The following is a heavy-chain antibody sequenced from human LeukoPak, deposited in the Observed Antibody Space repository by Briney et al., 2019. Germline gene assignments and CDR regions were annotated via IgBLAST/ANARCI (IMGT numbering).Heavy chain of an antibody. Sequence: GGSLRLSCSASGFVFSIYTMYWVRQAPGKGPEYVSTISGSGNGGSIYYADSVKGRFTISRDDSKSILYLQMNGLRGEDTAVYYCVKDFGRVRGTPDSWGQGTLVTVSS. CDR2: ISGSGNGGSI. CDR1: GFVFSIYT. J-gene: IGHJ4*02. D-gene: IGHD3-16*01. V-gene: IGHV3-64D*06. CDR3: VKDFGRVRGTPDS.